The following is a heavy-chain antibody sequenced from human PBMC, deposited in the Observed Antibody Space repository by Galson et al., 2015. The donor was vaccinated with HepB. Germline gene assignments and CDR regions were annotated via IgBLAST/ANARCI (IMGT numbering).Heavy chain of an antibody. CDR3: ARTQVGAAYFDY. D-gene: IGHD1-26*01. V-gene: IGHV6-1*01. CDR2: TWYRSKWYY. Sequence: AISGDSVSSTSAVWNWVRQSPSRGLERLGRTWYRSKWYYEFAVSVESRITINPDTSKNQFSLQLSSVTPEDTAVYYCARTQVGAAYFDYWGQGTLVTVSS. CDR1: GDSVSSTSAV. J-gene: IGHJ4*02.